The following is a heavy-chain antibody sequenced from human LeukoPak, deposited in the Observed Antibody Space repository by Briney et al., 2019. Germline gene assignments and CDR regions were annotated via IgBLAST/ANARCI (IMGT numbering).Heavy chain of an antibody. CDR1: GGSISGYY. CDR3: ARHVGKWGFDY. Sequence: SETLSLTCTVSGGSISGYYWSWIRQPPGKGLVCIGDSYYSGATKYNPSLKSRITISVDTSNNQFSLKMSSVTAADTSVYYCARHVGKWGFDYWGQGTLVTVSS. D-gene: IGHD1-26*01. J-gene: IGHJ4*02. CDR2: SYYSGAT. V-gene: IGHV4-59*08.